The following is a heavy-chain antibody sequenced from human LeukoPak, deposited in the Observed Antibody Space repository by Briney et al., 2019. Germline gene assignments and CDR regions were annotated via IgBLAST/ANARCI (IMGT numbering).Heavy chain of an antibody. CDR2: IYTSGST. CDR1: GVSISSYY. V-gene: IGHV4-4*07. CDR3: ARGCSSTSCRGFDP. D-gene: IGHD2-2*01. Sequence: PSETLSLTCTVSGVSISSYYWSWIRQPAGKGLEWIGRIYTSGSTNYNPSLKSRVTISVDKYKNQFSLKLSSVTAADTAVYYCARGCSSTSCRGFDPWGQGTLVTVSS. J-gene: IGHJ5*02.